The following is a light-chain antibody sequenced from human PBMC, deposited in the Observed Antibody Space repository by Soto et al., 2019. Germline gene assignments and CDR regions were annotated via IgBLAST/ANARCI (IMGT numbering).Light chain of an antibody. J-gene: IGKJ1*01. CDR2: AAS. CDR1: QGISSY. Sequence: AIRMTQSPSSLSASTGDRVTITCRASQGISSYLAWYQQKPGKAPKLLIYAASTLQSGVSSRFSGSGSGTDFTFTISCLQSEDFATYYCQQYYSYPRTFGQGTKVDIK. CDR3: QQYYSYPRT. V-gene: IGKV1-8*01.